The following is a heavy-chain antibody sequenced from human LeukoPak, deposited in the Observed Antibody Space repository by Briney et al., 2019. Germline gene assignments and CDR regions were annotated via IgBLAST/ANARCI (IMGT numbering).Heavy chain of an antibody. CDR3: ARHYSWGGYSSSWCNLDYMDV. CDR2: INHSGST. J-gene: IGHJ6*03. CDR1: GGSFSGYY. Sequence: PSETLSLTCAVYGGSFSGYYWSWIRQPPGKGLQWIGGINHSGSTNYNPSLKSRVTISVDTSKNQFSLNLSSVTAADTAVYYCARHYSWGGYSSSWCNLDYMDVWGKGTTVTISS. V-gene: IGHV4-34*01. D-gene: IGHD6-13*01.